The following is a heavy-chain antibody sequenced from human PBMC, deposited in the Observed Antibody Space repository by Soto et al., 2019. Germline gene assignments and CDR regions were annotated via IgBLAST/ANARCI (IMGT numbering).Heavy chain of an antibody. CDR3: ARGPYCSSTSCYSQRDY. Sequence: ASVKVSCKASGSTFTSYGISWVRQAPGQGLEWMGWISAYNGNTNYAQKLQGRVTMTTDTSTSTAYMELRSLRSDDTAVYYCARGPYCSSTSCYSQRDYWGQGTLVTVSS. CDR1: GSTFTSYG. V-gene: IGHV1-18*01. J-gene: IGHJ4*02. D-gene: IGHD2-2*01. CDR2: ISAYNGNT.